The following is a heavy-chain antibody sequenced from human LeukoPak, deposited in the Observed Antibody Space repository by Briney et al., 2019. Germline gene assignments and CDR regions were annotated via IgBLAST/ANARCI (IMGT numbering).Heavy chain of an antibody. CDR1: GGTFSSYA. D-gene: IGHD2-21*01. CDR2: IIPIFGTA. Sequence: GASVKVSCKASGGTFSSYAISWVRQAPGQGLEWMGRIIPIFGTANYAQKFQGRVTITTDESTSTAYMELSRLRSEDTAVYYCAASGDSTSPLDYWGQGTLVTVSS. CDR3: AASGDSTSPLDY. J-gene: IGHJ4*02. V-gene: IGHV1-69*05.